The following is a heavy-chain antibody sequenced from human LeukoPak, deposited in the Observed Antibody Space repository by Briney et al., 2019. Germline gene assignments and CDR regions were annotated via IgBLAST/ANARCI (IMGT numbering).Heavy chain of an antibody. CDR1: GFTVSSNY. CDR2: IYSGGNT. Sequence: GGSLRRSCAASGFTVSSNYMNWVRQAPGRGLEWVSVIYSGGNTNYADSVKGRFTISRGSSKNTLFLQMNNLRAEDTVVYYCGRSSGYWYYFDHWGHGTLVAASS. J-gene: IGHJ4*01. D-gene: IGHD3-22*01. V-gene: IGHV3-53*01. CDR3: GRSSGYWYYFDH.